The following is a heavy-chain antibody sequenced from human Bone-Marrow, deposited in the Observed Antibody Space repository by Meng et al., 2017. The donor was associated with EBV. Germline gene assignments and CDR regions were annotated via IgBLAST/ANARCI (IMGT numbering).Heavy chain of an antibody. D-gene: IGHD2-21*01. J-gene: IGHJ4*02. CDR1: GVSLSTPGVG. V-gene: IGHV2-5*02. CDR2: IYWDDDK. Sequence: QITCKDSGPTLVKPTQTLTRTCTFSGVSLSTPGVGVGWIRQPPGEALEWLAVIYWDDDKRYSPSLKSRLTITKDTSKQQVVLTMTNMDPVDTATYYCAHRRDYSYFDYWGQGTLVTVSS. CDR3: AHRRDYSYFDY.